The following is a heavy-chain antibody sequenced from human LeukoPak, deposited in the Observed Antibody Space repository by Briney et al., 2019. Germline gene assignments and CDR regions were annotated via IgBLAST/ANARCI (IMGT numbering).Heavy chain of an antibody. D-gene: IGHD3-9*01. J-gene: IGHJ5*02. V-gene: IGHV3-11*04. CDR1: GFTFSDYY. Sequence: GGALRLSCAASGFTFSDYYMSWLRQAPGKGLEGVSYISSSGSTIYYADSVKGRFTISRDNAKNSLYLQMNSLRAEDTAVYYCARASTQYDILTGYNWFDPWGQGTLVTVSS. CDR3: ARASTQYDILTGYNWFDP. CDR2: ISSSGSTI.